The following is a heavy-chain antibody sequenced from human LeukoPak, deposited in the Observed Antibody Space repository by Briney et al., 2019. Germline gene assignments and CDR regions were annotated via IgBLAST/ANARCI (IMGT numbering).Heavy chain of an antibody. J-gene: IGHJ6*04. CDR3: AKPRPPLVGALDV. CDR2: IWYDGSNK. V-gene: IGHV3-33*06. CDR1: GFTFSSYG. D-gene: IGHD1-26*01. Sequence: GRSLRLSCAASGFTFSSYGMHWVRQAPGKGLEWVAVIWYDGSNKYYADSVKGRFTISRDNSKNTLYLQINSLRAEDTAVYYCAKPRPPLVGALDVWGKGTTVTVSS.